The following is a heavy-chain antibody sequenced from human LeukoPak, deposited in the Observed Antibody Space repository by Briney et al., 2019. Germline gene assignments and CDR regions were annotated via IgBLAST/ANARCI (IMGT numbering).Heavy chain of an antibody. CDR1: GGPISSSNW. Sequence: RTSETLSLTCAVSGGPISSSNWWSWVRQPPGKGLEWIGEIYHSGSTNYNPSLKSRVTISVDKSKNQFSLKLSSVTAADTAVYYCARAQAADTEYYFDYWGQGTLVTVSS. CDR3: ARAQAADTEYYFDY. D-gene: IGHD6-13*01. CDR2: IYHSGST. J-gene: IGHJ4*02. V-gene: IGHV4-4*02.